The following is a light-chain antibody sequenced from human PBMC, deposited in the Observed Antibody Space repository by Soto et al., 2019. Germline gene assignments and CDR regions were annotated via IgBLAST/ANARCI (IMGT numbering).Light chain of an antibody. CDR3: KQYNTYWT. CDR1: HSLLHSNGYNY. J-gene: IGKJ1*01. CDR2: LGS. Sequence: DIVMTQSPLSLPVTPGERASISCRSSHSLLHSNGYNYLDWYLQKPGQSPQLLIYLGSNRSSGVHDRFSGSGSGTEFTLTIRSLQPDDAATYYCKQYNTYWTCGQGTKVEIK. V-gene: IGKV2-28*01.